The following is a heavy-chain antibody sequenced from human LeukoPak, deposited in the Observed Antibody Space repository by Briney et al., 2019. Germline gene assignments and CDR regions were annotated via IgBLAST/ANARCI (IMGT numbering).Heavy chain of an antibody. J-gene: IGHJ6*03. CDR2: IDHTGTT. V-gene: IGHV4-59*01. D-gene: IGHD2-2*01. CDR1: GDSITIYY. CDR3: ARGRVSSSTWRSTYYYYFYMDV. Sequence: SETLSLTCSVSGDSITIYYWTWIRQPPGKGLEWIGYIDHTGTTNYNPSLNSRVTISRDTSKNHFSLQLSSVTAADTAVYFCARGRVSSSTWRSTYYYYFYMDVWGKGTTVTVSS.